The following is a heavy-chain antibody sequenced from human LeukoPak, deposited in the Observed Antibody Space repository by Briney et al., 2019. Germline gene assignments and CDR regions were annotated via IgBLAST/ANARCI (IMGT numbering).Heavy chain of an antibody. CDR2: ITSGSSYI. Sequence: TGGSLRLSCAASGFTFSSYNMNWVRQAPGKGLEWVSSITSGSSYIYYADSVKGRFTISRDNSKNTLYLQMNSLRAEDTAVYYCAKVPVRFGELSPNVGSSYFDYWGQGTLVTVSS. CDR1: GFTFSSYN. J-gene: IGHJ4*02. CDR3: AKVPVRFGELSPNVGSSYFDY. V-gene: IGHV3-21*04. D-gene: IGHD3-10*01.